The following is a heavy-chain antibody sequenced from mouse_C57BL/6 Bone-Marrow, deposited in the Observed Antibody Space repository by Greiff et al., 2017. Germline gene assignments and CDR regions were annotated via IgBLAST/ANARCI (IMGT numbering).Heavy chain of an antibody. Sequence: EVKLQQSGPELVKPGASVKISCKASGYSFTDYNMNWVKQSTGKSLEWLGVINPNYGTTSYNHKFKGKATLTVDQSSSTAYMQLNSLTSEDSAVYYCARKYYGSSLYYWCQGTTLTVSS. V-gene: IGHV1-39*01. CDR3: ARKYYGSSLYY. CDR2: INPNYGTT. J-gene: IGHJ2*01. D-gene: IGHD1-1*01. CDR1: GYSFTDYN.